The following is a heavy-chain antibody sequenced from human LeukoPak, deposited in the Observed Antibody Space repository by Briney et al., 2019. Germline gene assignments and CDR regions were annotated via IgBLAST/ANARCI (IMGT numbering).Heavy chain of an antibody. Sequence: SQTLSLTCAISGDSVSSNSAGWNWIRQSPSRGLEWLGRTYYRSKWYSDYAVSVKSRITINPDTSKNQFSLQLNSVTPEDTAVYYCTRDSGKWGAYYYYGMGVWGQGTTVTVSS. D-gene: IGHD1-26*01. CDR3: TRDSGKWGAYYYYGMGV. J-gene: IGHJ6*02. CDR1: GDSVSSNSAG. CDR2: TYYRSKWYS. V-gene: IGHV6-1*01.